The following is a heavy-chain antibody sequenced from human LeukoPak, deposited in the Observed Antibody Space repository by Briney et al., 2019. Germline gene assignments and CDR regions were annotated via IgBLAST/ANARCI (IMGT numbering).Heavy chain of an antibody. CDR2: IYYSGST. J-gene: IGHJ4*02. CDR1: GGSVSSGSYY. D-gene: IGHD2-15*01. V-gene: IGHV4-61*01. Sequence: SETLSLTCTVSGGSVSSGSYYWSWIRQPPGKGLEWLGYIYYSGSTNYNPSLKSRVTISVDTSKNQFSLKLSSVTAADTAVYYCARLDCSGGSCFRYYFDYWGQGTLVTVSS. CDR3: ARLDCSGGSCFRYYFDY.